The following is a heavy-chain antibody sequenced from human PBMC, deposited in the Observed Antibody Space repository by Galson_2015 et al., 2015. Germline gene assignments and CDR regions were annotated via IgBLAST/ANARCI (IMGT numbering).Heavy chain of an antibody. J-gene: IGHJ4*02. V-gene: IGHV3-74*01. Sequence: SLRLSCAASGFTVSTYWMHWVRQVPGKGLMWVSRIKNDGSSTNYADSVRGRFTASRDDAKNTLYLQMNSLGAEDAAVYHCARGAEYGLYYFDYWGLGTLVTVSS. D-gene: IGHD4-17*01. CDR1: GFTVSTYW. CDR3: ARGAEYGLYYFDY. CDR2: IKNDGSST.